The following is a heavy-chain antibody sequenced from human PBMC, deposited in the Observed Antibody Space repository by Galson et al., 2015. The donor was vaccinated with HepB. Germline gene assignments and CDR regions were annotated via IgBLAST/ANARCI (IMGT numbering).Heavy chain of an antibody. CDR3: ARGDSSGYSPTDYFDY. V-gene: IGHV7-4-1*02. CDR1: GYTFTSYA. CDR2: INTNTGNP. Sequence: SVKVSCKASGYTFTSYATNWVRQAPGQGLEWMGWINTNTGNPTYAQGFTGRFVFSLDTSVSTAYLQISSLKAEDTAVYYCARGDSSGYSPTDYFDYWGQGTLVTVSS. J-gene: IGHJ4*02. D-gene: IGHD3-22*01.